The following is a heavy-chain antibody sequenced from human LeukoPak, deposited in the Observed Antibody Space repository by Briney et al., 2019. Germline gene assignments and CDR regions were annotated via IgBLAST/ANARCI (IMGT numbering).Heavy chain of an antibody. Sequence: NPSGTLSLTCAVSGGSISSSYYWGWIRQPPGKGLEWIGSIYYSGSTYYNPSLKSRVTISVDTSKNQFSLKLSSVTAADTAVYYCAREYIVVVVAATHHWFDPWGQGTLVTVSS. CDR3: AREYIVVVVAATHHWFDP. D-gene: IGHD2-15*01. CDR1: GGSISSSYY. J-gene: IGHJ5*02. CDR2: IYYSGST. V-gene: IGHV4-39*07.